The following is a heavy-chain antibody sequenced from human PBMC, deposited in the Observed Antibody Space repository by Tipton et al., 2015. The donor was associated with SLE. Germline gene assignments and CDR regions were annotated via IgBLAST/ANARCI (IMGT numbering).Heavy chain of an antibody. Sequence: TLSLTCVVSGYSIGSGYYWGWFRQPPGKGLEWIGSIYHTGTTYYNPSLKSRVTISVDTSKNQFSLRLTSVTAADTAVYYCATNWNWGQGTMVTVSS. D-gene: IGHD1-1*01. CDR2: IYHTGTT. CDR1: GYSIGSGYY. J-gene: IGHJ3*01. V-gene: IGHV4-38-2*01. CDR3: ATNWN.